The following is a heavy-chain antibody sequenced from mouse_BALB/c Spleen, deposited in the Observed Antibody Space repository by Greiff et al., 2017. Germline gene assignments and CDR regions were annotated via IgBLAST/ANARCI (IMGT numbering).Heavy chain of an antibody. D-gene: IGHD4-1*01. CDR2: ISSDSSTI. Sequence: EVQLVESGGGLVQPGGSRKLSCAASGFTFSSFGMHWVRQAPEKGLEWVAYISSDSSTIYYVDTVKGRLTISRDNPNNTLFLQMTSLRSEDTAMYYCARDSGTGAWFAYWGQGTLVTVSA. J-gene: IGHJ3*01. CDR1: GFTFSSFG. CDR3: ARDSGTGAWFAY. V-gene: IGHV5-17*02.